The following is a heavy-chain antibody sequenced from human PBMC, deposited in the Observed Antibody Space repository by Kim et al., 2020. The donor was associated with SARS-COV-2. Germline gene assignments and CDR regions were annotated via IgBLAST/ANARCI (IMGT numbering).Heavy chain of an antibody. Sequence: SETLSLTCTVSGGSISSGGYYWSWIRQHPGKGLEWIGYIYYSGSTYYNPSLKSRVTISVDTSKNQFSLKLSSVTAADTAVYYCARDPLKNPVSLGYYYYSGMDVWGQGTTVTVSS. CDR2: IYYSGST. CDR3: ARDPLKNPVSLGYYYYSGMDV. J-gene: IGHJ6*02. CDR1: GGSISSGGYY. V-gene: IGHV4-31*03.